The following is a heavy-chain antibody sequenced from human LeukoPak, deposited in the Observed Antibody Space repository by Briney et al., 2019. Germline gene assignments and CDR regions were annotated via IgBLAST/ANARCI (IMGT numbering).Heavy chain of an antibody. V-gene: IGHV3-30*02. Sequence: PGGSLRLSCAASGFTFSSYGMHWVRQAPGKGLEWVAFIRYDGSNKYYADSVKGRFTISRDNSKNTLYLQMNSLRAEDTAVYYCAKVLGTKWFGELLSLACWGQGTLVTASS. CDR1: GFTFSSYG. J-gene: IGHJ4*02. D-gene: IGHD3-10*01. CDR3: AKVLGTKWFGELLSLAC. CDR2: IRYDGSNK.